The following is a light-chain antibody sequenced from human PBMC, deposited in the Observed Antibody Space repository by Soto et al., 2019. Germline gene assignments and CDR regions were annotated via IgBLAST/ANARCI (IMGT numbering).Light chain of an antibody. CDR1: QSHVHSNGYNY. V-gene: IGKV2-28*01. CDR3: MQALQTPT. CDR2: LGS. Sequence: MSQTLLSLPGTPGDLVSISCRASQSHVHSNGYNYLDWDRQKPGQSPQLLMYLGSNRASGVPDRFSGSGSGTDFTLKISRVEAKDVGVYYCMQALQTPTFGQGTKV. J-gene: IGKJ1*01.